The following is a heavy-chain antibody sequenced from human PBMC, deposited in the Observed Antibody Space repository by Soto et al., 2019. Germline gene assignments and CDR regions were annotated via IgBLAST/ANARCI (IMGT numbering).Heavy chain of an antibody. Sequence: EVQLLESGGGLVQPGGSLRLSCAASGFTFSSYAMNWVRQAPGKGLEWVSVISGSDGSTYYADSVKGRFTISRDNSKNTLNRQMNSLRAEDTAVYYCARRSSSWYFDYWGQGPLVTVSS. CDR2: ISGSDGST. CDR1: GFTFSSYA. D-gene: IGHD6-13*01. J-gene: IGHJ4*02. V-gene: IGHV3-23*01. CDR3: ARRSSSWYFDY.